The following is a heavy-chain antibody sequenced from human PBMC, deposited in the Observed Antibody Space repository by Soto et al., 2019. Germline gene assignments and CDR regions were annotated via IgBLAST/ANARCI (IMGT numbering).Heavy chain of an antibody. CDR2: INHSGST. J-gene: IGHJ5*02. CDR1: GGSFSGYY. Sequence: SETLSLTCAVYGGSFSGYYWNWIRQPPGKGLEWIGEINHSGSTNYNPSLKSRVTISVDTSKNQFSLKLSSVTAADTAIYYCTTLPPRIVVVVSPIPTWGQGTPVTVSS. CDR3: TTLPPRIVVVVSPIPT. V-gene: IGHV4-34*01. D-gene: IGHD2-21*02.